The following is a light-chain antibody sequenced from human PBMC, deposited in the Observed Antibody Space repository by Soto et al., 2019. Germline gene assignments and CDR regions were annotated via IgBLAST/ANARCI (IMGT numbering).Light chain of an antibody. CDR2: EVT. CDR3: ASYAGTKLFV. V-gene: IGLV2-8*01. Sequence: SALTQPHSASGSPGQSLTISCTCTSSDVSYYNFVSWYRQRPGKAPKLVSYEVTKRPSGVPDGFSGSKAGSTASLTVSGLQADDEAEYYCASYAGTKLFVFGSGTKVTVL. CDR1: SSDVSYYNF. J-gene: IGLJ1*01.